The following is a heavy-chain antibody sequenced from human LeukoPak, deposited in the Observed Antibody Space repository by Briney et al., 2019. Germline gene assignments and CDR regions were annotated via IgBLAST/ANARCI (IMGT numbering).Heavy chain of an antibody. V-gene: IGHV1-2*06. CDR1: RYTFTGYY. Sequence: ASVKVSCKDSRYTFTGYYMHWVRQAPGQGLEWMGRINPNSGGTNYAQKFQGRVTMTRDTSISTAYMELSRLRSDDTAVYYCARGLTAMDFDYWGQGTLVTVSS. CDR2: INPNSGGT. J-gene: IGHJ4*02. CDR3: ARGLTAMDFDY. D-gene: IGHD5-18*01.